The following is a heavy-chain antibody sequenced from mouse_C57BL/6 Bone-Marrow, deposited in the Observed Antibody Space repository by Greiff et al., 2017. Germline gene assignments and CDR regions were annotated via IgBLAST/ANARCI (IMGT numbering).Heavy chain of an antibody. CDR2: IYPSDSET. CDR3: ARGTTVIARYAMDY. J-gene: IGHJ4*01. V-gene: IGHV1-61*01. D-gene: IGHD1-1*01. Sequence: VQLQQPGAELARPGSSVKLSCKASGYTFTSYWMDWVQQRPGQGLEWIGNIYPSDSETHYTQKFKDKATLTVDKSSSTAYMQLSSLTSEDSAVYYCARGTTVIARYAMDYWGQGTSVTVAS. CDR1: GYTFTSYW.